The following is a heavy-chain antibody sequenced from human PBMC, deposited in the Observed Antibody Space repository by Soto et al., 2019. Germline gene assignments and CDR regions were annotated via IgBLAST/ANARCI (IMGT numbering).Heavy chain of an antibody. V-gene: IGHV4-31*03. CDR1: GGSISSGGYY. J-gene: IGHJ4*02. CDR3: ARDIFCGGDCSIAFDY. Sequence: SETLSLTCTVSGGSISSGGYYWSWIRQHPGKGLEWIGYIYYSGSTYYNPSLKSRVTISVDTSKSQFSLKLSSVTAADTAVYYCARDIFCGGDCSIAFDYWGQGTLVTVSS. CDR2: IYYSGST. D-gene: IGHD2-21*02.